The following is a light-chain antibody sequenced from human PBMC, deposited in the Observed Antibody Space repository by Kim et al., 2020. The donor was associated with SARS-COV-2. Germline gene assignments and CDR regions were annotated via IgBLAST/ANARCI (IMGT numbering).Light chain of an antibody. V-gene: IGLV3-1*01. CDR2: QDN. CDR1: KLGDKY. Sequence: SYELTQPPSVSVSPGQTANITCSGDKLGDKYAFWYQQKPGQSPVLVIYQDNKRPSGIPERFSGSNSANPATLTISGTQAMDEADYYCQAWDRSTAVFGGG. CDR3: QAWDRSTAV. J-gene: IGLJ2*01.